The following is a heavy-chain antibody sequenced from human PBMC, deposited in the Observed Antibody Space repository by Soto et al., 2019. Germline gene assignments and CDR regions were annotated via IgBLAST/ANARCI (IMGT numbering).Heavy chain of an antibody. CDR1: GGSISSYY. V-gene: IGHV4-59*01. CDR3: ARGLRYFDWLS. Sequence: SETLSLTCTVSGGSISSYYWSWIRQPPGKGLEWIGYIYYTGTTNYNPSLKSRVTISVDTSKNQFSLKLNSVTAADTAVYYCARGLRYFDWLSSGQGTLVTSPQ. D-gene: IGHD3-9*01. CDR2: IYYTGTT. J-gene: IGHJ5*02.